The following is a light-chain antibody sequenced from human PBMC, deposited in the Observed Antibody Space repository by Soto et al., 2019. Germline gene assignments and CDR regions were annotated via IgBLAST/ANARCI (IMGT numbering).Light chain of an antibody. J-gene: IGLJ3*02. CDR1: SSNIGSNY. Sequence: QSVLTQPPSVSAAPGQKVTISCSGSSSNIGSNYVSWYQQLPGTAPKLLIYDNDKRASGIPDRFSGSKSGTSATLGITGLQTGDEADYYCGTWDTNLSVGWVFGGGTKVTVL. CDR2: DND. CDR3: GTWDTNLSVGWV. V-gene: IGLV1-51*01.